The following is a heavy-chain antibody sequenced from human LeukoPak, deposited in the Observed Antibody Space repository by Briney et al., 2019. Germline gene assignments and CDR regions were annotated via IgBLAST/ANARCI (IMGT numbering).Heavy chain of an antibody. CDR2: FDPEDGET. CDR1: GYTLTELS. V-gene: IGHV1-24*01. Sequence: AASVKVSCKVSGYTLTELSMHWVRQAPGKGLEWMGGFDPEDGETIYAQKLQGRVTMTTDTSTSTAYMELRSLRSDDTAVYYCAFRPVFSSSPSYGMDVWGQGTTVTVSS. D-gene: IGHD6-13*01. CDR3: AFRPVFSSSPSYGMDV. J-gene: IGHJ6*02.